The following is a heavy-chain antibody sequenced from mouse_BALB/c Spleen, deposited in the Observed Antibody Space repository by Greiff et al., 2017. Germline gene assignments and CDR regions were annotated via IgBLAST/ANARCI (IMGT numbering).Heavy chain of an antibody. CDR1: GYTFTSYW. CDR2: IYPGNSDT. Sequence: VHVKQSGTVLARPGASVKMSCKASGYTFTSYWMHWVKQRPGQGLEWIGAIYPGNSDTSYNQKFKGKAKLTAVTSTSTAYMELSSLTNEDSAVYYCTSLDSPAGFAYWGQGTLVTVSA. V-gene: IGHV1-5*01. D-gene: IGHD3-2*01. CDR3: TSLDSPAGFAY. J-gene: IGHJ3*01.